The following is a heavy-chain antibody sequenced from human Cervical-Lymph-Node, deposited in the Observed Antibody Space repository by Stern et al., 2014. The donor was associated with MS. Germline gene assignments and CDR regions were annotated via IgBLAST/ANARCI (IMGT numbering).Heavy chain of an antibody. CDR2: INIDGSNT. CDR3: LRGDLR. Sequence: EMQLVESGGGLVQPGGSLRLSCVGSGLTFSNYWMHWVRQAPGKGLVWVSRINIDGSNTSFADFVKGRFTISRDNAKNTMHLQMNSLRADDTAVYYCLRGDLRWGQGTLVTVSS. J-gene: IGHJ4*02. CDR1: GLTFSNYW. V-gene: IGHV3-74*01. D-gene: IGHD4-17*01.